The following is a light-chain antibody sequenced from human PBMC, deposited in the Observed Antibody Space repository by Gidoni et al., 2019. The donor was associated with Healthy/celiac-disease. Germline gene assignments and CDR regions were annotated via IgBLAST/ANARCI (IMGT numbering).Light chain of an antibody. CDR1: SSDVGGYNY. J-gene: IGLJ2*01. V-gene: IGLV2-14*01. CDR3: SSYTSSSTL. Sequence: QSALTQPASVSGSPGQSITISCPGTSSDVGGYNYVSWYEQHPGKAPKLMIYEVRNRPSGVSNRFSGSKSGNTASLTISGLQAEDEADYYCSSYTSSSTLFGGGTKLTVL. CDR2: EVR.